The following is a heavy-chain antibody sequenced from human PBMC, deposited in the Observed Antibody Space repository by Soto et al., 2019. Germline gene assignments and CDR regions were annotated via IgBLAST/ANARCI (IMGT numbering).Heavy chain of an antibody. CDR1: GGSISSSS. V-gene: IGHV4-59*08. Sequence: PSETLSLTCTVSGGSISSSSWNWIRQAPGKRLEWIGCIFYTGSTNFNPSLESRVAMSLGTSKNQFSLKLSSVTAADTAVYYCARAYGLGAFDIWGQGTMVTVSS. CDR2: IFYTGST. D-gene: IGHD3-10*01. J-gene: IGHJ3*02. CDR3: ARAYGLGAFDI.